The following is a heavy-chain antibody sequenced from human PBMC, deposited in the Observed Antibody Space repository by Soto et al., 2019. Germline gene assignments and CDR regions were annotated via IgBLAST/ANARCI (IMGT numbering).Heavy chain of an antibody. D-gene: IGHD2-15*01. V-gene: IGHV5-51*01. Sequence: RGESLKISCKGSGYSFTSYWIGWVRQMPGKGLEWMGIIYPGDSDTRYSPSFQGQVTISADKSISTAYLQWSSLKASGTAMYYCARSNQYCSGGSCYDYWGQGTLVTVSS. CDR1: GYSFTSYW. CDR2: IYPGDSDT. J-gene: IGHJ4*02. CDR3: ARSNQYCSGGSCYDY.